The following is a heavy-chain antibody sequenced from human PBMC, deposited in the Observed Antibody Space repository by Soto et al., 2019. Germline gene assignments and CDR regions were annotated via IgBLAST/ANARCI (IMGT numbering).Heavy chain of an antibody. Sequence: QVQLVQSGAEVKKPGASVKVSCKAYGYTFTSYEINWVRQATGQGLEWLGWVNPTSGNTGYAQKFQGRVTMTRNTSISTAYMELSSLRSEDTAVYYRVGATVTTWVFWGQGTLVTVSS. CDR2: VNPTSGNT. V-gene: IGHV1-8*01. CDR1: GYTFTSYE. D-gene: IGHD4-17*01. CDR3: VGATVTTWVF. J-gene: IGHJ4*02.